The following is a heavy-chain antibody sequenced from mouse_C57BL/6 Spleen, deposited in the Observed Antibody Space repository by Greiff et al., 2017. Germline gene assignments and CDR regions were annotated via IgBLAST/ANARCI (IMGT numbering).Heavy chain of an antibody. CDR3: ARLRRDYFDY. CDR1: GFSLTSYG. Sequence: QVQLQQSGPGLVQPSQSLSITCTVSGFSLTSYGVHWVRQSPGKGLEWLGVIWSGGSTDYNAAFISRLSISKDNSKSQVFFKMNSLQADDTAIYYCARLRRDYFDYWGQGTTLTVSS. V-gene: IGHV2-2*01. CDR2: IWSGGST. D-gene: IGHD2-12*01. J-gene: IGHJ2*01.